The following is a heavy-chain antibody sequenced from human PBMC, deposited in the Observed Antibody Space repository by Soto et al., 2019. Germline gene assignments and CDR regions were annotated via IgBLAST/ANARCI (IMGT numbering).Heavy chain of an antibody. V-gene: IGHV3-15*07. CDR1: GFTFSNAW. CDR3: TTDPPGGRLAH. CDR2: IKSKTDGGTT. Sequence: GGSLRLSCAASGFTFSNAWMNWVRQAPGKGLEWVGRIKSKTDGGTTDYAAPVKGRFTISRDDSKNTLYLQINSLKIEDTALYYGTTDPPGGRLAHWGQGTLVTVSS. D-gene: IGHD3-10*01. J-gene: IGHJ5*02.